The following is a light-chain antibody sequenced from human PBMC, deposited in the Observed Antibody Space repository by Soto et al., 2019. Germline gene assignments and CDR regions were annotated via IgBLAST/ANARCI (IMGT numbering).Light chain of an antibody. V-gene: IGKV1-5*01. Sequence: MTHSPAPLSASVGPRPSITSRASQSIGSWLAWYQQISGRAPNLLIYDASSLQSGVPSRFSGSGSGTEFTLTISSLQPDDFATYYCQQYNSFSQTFGQGTKVDIK. CDR3: QQYNSFSQT. CDR2: DAS. J-gene: IGKJ1*01. CDR1: QSIGSW.